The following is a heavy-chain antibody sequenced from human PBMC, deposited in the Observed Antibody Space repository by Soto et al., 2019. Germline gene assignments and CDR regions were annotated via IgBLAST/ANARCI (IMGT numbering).Heavy chain of an antibody. Sequence: PGGSLRLSCAAPGFTFSNYWMSWVRQAPGKGLEWVANIKEDGSEKKYVDSVKGRFTISRDNAKNSLYLQMNSLRAEDTAVYYCARTTYLDYWGQGTLVTVSS. J-gene: IGHJ4*02. CDR1: GFTFSNYW. CDR3: ARTTYLDY. CDR2: IKEDGSEK. D-gene: IGHD4-17*01. V-gene: IGHV3-7*03.